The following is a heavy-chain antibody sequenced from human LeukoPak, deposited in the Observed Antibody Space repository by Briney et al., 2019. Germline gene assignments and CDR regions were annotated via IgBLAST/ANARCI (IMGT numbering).Heavy chain of an antibody. V-gene: IGHV3-23*01. J-gene: IGHJ4*02. CDR3: AKDPGYQVVYCFDY. CDR2: ISGSGGST. Sequence: PGGSLRLSCAGSGFTFSSYSMSWVRQAPGKGLEWVSGISGSGGSTDYAASVKGRFTISRDNSKNTLYLQMNSLRVEDTAVYYCAKDPGYQVVYCFDYWGQGTLVTVSS. D-gene: IGHD2-2*01. CDR1: GFTFSSYS.